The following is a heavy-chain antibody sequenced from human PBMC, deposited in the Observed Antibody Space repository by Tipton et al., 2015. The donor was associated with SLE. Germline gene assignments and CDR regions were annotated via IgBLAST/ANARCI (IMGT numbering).Heavy chain of an antibody. Sequence: LRLSCAVYGGSFSGYYWSWIRQPPGKGLEWIGEINHSGSTNYNPSPKSRVTISVDTSKNQFSLKLSSVTAADTAVYYCARVRQWLPTIWGQGTMVTVSS. CDR1: GGSFSGYY. CDR3: ARVRQWLPTI. CDR2: INHSGST. V-gene: IGHV4-34*01. D-gene: IGHD6-19*01. J-gene: IGHJ3*02.